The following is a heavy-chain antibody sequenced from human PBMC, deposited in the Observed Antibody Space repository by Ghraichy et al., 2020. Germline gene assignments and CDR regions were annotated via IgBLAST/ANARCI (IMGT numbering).Heavy chain of an antibody. CDR3: ASRGSAASPFDY. J-gene: IGHJ4*02. CDR1: GGSISGFY. V-gene: IGHV4-59*01. D-gene: IGHD2-15*01. CDR2: VYYSGST. Sequence: SETLSLTCTVSGGSISGFYWSWIRQPPGKGLEWIGYVYYSGSTSYNPSLKSRVTISVDTSKNQFSLKLSSVTAADTAVYYCASRGSAASPFDYWGQGTLVTVSS.